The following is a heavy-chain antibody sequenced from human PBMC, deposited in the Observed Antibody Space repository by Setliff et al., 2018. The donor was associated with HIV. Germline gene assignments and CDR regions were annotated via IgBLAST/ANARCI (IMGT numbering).Heavy chain of an antibody. CDR1: GYTFTSYG. CDR2: ISVKNGNT. J-gene: IGHJ4*02. CDR3: ARIVALNGYPSDY. Sequence: ASVKVSCKASGYTFTSYGVSWVRQAPGQGLEWMGWISVKNGNTNYAQKFHGRVTMTTDTSTSTAYMELRSLGSDDTAVYYCARIVALNGYPSDYWGQGTLVTVSS. V-gene: IGHV1-18*01. D-gene: IGHD2-8*01.